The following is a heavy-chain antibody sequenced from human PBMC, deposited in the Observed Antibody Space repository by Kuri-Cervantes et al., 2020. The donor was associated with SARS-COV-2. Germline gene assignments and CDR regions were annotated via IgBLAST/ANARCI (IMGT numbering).Heavy chain of an antibody. CDR3: ARGGDCSSTSCYISRLFDY. CDR2: INPSGGST. D-gene: IGHD2-2*02. J-gene: IGHJ4*02. V-gene: IGHV1-46*01. CDR1: GYTFTSYY. Sequence: ASVKVSCKASGYTFTSYYMHWVRQAPGQGLEWMGIINPSGGSTSYAQKFQGRVTITTDESTSTAYMELSSLRSEDTAVYYCARGGDCSSTSCYISRLFDYWGQGTLVTVSS.